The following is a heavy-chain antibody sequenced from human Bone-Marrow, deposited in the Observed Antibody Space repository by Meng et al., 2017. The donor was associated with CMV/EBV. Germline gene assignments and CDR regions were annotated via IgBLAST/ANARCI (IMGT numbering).Heavy chain of an antibody. CDR3: ARHGSWARYYYGMDV. D-gene: IGHD6-13*01. CDR2: IIPIFGTA. Sequence: KISCAASVFTFSSYAISWVRQAPGQGLEWMGGIIPIFGTANYAQKFQGRVTITTDESTSTAYMELSSLRSEDTAVYYCARHGSWARYYYGMDVWGQGTTVTVSS. CDR1: VFTFSSYA. V-gene: IGHV1-69*05. J-gene: IGHJ6*02.